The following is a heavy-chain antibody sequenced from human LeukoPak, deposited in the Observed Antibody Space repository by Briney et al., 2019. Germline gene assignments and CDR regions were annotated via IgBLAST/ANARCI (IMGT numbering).Heavy chain of an antibody. CDR2: IYPGDSDT. D-gene: IGHD6-19*01. Sequence: GESLKTSCKGSGYSFTSYWIGWVRQMPGKGLEWMGIIYPGDSDTRYSPSFQGQVTISADKSISTAYLQWSSLKASDTAMYYCALLQGGSGWYTGYFDYWGQGTLVTVSS. V-gene: IGHV5-51*01. J-gene: IGHJ4*02. CDR3: ALLQGGSGWYTGYFDY. CDR1: GYSFTSYW.